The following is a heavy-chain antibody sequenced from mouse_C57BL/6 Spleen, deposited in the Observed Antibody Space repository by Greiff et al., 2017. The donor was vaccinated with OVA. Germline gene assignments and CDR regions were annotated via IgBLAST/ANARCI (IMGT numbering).Heavy chain of an antibody. D-gene: IGHD1-1*01. Sequence: QVQLQQPGAELVKPGASVKMSCKASGYTFTSYWITWVKQRPGQGLEWIGDIYPGSGSTNYNEKFKSKATLTVDTSSSPAYMQLSSLTSEDSAVYYCALYYYGSSPRAMDYWGQGTSVTVSS. CDR2: IYPGSGST. J-gene: IGHJ4*01. CDR1: GYTFTSYW. CDR3: ALYYYGSSPRAMDY. V-gene: IGHV1-55*01.